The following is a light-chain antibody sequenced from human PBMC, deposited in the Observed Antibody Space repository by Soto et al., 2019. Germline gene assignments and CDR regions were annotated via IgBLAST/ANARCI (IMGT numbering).Light chain of an antibody. V-gene: IGKV1-5*03. CDR1: QRISSW. CDR2: RAS. Sequence: DIQMTQSPSPLSASVGDRVNITCRASQRISSWLAWYQQKPGKAPKLLIYRASDLQTGVPSRFSGSGSGTEFTLTISSLQTDDIATYYCQQYSSYFFTFGPGTKVDVK. CDR3: QQYSSYFFT. J-gene: IGKJ3*01.